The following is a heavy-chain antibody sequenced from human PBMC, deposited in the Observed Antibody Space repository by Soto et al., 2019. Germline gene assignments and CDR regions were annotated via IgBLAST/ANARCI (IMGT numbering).Heavy chain of an antibody. CDR1: GYSFTSYW. Sequence: GESLKISCKGSGYSFTSYWIGWVHQMPGKGLEWMGIIYPGDSDTRYSPSFQGQVTISADKSISTAYLQWSSLKASDTAMYYCARQGYSSSWNENYYYMDVWGKGTTVTVSS. CDR3: ARQGYSSSWNENYYYMDV. J-gene: IGHJ6*03. D-gene: IGHD6-13*01. V-gene: IGHV5-51*07. CDR2: IYPGDSDT.